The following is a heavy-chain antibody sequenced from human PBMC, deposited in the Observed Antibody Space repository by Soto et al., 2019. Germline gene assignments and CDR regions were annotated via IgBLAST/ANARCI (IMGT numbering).Heavy chain of an antibody. CDR3: AKDEGSDYYSYGMDV. D-gene: IGHD2-15*01. V-gene: IGHV3-30*18. Sequence: QVQLVESGGGVVQPGRSLRLSCAASGFTFSSYGMHWVRQAPGKGLEWVAVISFDGSNKYYADSVKGRVTISRDNSKNTLDLQMNSLRAEDTAVYYCAKDEGSDYYSYGMDVWGQGPTVTVSS. CDR1: GFTFSSYG. CDR2: ISFDGSNK. J-gene: IGHJ6*02.